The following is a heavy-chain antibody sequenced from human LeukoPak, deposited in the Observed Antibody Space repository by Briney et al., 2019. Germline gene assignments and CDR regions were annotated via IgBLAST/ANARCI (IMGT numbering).Heavy chain of an antibody. V-gene: IGHV3-74*01. J-gene: IGHJ3*02. D-gene: IGHD2-8*02. CDR1: GFTFSSYW. Sequence: GGSLRLSCAASGFTFSSYWMHWVRQAPGKGLVWVSRIKSDGSSTNFADSVKGRFTISRDNAKNTLYLQMNSLRDEDTAVYYCAREFRVLPGIWGQGTMVTVSS. CDR2: IKSDGSST. CDR3: AREFRVLPGI.